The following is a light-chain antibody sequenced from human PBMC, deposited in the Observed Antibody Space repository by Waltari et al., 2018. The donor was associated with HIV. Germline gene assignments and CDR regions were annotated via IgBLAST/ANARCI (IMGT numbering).Light chain of an antibody. J-gene: IGLJ3*02. CDR3: QSYDITNSNWV. CDR1: SARIATKN. Sequence: FLLAQPHSVSESPGKTVTISCTQSSARIATKNVQWYPQRPGSAPTTVIFENDQQPPGVPARFSGSIDRSSNSASLIISGLQTEDEADYYCQSYDITNSNWVFGGGTKLTVL. CDR2: END. V-gene: IGLV6-57*03.